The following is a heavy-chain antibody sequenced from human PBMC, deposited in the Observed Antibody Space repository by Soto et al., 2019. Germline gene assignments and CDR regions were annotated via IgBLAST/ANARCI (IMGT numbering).Heavy chain of an antibody. Sequence: QVQLQESGPGLVKPSETLSLTCTVSGGSVNSGYNYWSWIRQPPGKGLEWIGYIYYTGSTNYNPSLKSRVTISVDTSKNRFSLNLTSVTAADTAVYYCARRFVVVVTDRDAFDIWGQGTMVTVSS. V-gene: IGHV4-61*01. CDR3: ARRFVVVVTDRDAFDI. CDR1: GGSVNSGYNY. J-gene: IGHJ3*02. CDR2: IYYTGST. D-gene: IGHD2-21*02.